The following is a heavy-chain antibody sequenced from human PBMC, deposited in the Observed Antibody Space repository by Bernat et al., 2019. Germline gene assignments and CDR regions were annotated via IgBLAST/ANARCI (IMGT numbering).Heavy chain of an antibody. CDR3: VSLSIAVAGDAFDI. CDR1: GFTFSSYA. D-gene: IGHD6-19*01. V-gene: IGHV3-30*01. J-gene: IGHJ3*02. Sequence: QVQLVESGGGVVQPGRSLRLSCAASGFTFSSYAMHWVRQAPGKGLEWVAVISYDGSNKYYADSVKGRFTISRDNSKNTLYLQMNSLRAEDTAVYYCVSLSIAVAGDAFDIWGQGTMVTVSS. CDR2: ISYDGSNK.